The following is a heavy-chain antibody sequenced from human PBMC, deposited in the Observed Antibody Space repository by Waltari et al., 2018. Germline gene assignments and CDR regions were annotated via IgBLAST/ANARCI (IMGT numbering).Heavy chain of an antibody. CDR2: IYYSGGT. V-gene: IGHV4-39*01. J-gene: IGHJ3*02. Sequence: QLQLQESGPGLVKPSETLSLTCTVSGGSISSSSYYWGWIRQPPGKGLEWIGSIYYSGGTCDNPSLRSRVTISVDTSKNQFSLKLSAVTAADTAVYYCARLTTYYYDSSGYSETRGAFDIWGQGTMVTVSS. CDR1: GGSISSSSYY. CDR3: ARLTTYYYDSSGYSETRGAFDI. D-gene: IGHD3-22*01.